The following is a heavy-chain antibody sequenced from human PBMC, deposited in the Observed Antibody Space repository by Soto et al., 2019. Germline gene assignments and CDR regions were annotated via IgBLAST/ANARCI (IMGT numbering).Heavy chain of an antibody. D-gene: IGHD6-6*01. CDR1: GFTFSSYW. CDR2: INSDGSST. CDR3: ARDLEGPLYSSSSEWFDP. V-gene: IGHV3-74*01. Sequence: VQLVESGGGLVQPGGSLRLSCAASGFTFSSYWMHWVRQAPGKGLVWVSRINSDGSSTSYADSVKGRFTISRDNAKNTLYLQMNSLRAEDTAVYYCARDLEGPLYSSSSEWFDPWGQGTLVTVSS. J-gene: IGHJ5*02.